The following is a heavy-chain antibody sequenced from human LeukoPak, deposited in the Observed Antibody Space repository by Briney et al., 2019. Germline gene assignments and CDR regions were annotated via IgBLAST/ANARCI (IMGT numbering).Heavy chain of an antibody. D-gene: IGHD3-10*01. CDR1: GFTFNSYT. CDR3: ARESQAYYYGSGSPNY. Sequence: GSLRLSCAASGFTFNSYTMNWVRQAPGKGLEWVSSISSSSSYIYYADSVKGRFTISRDNAKNSLYLQMNSLRAEDTAVYYCARESQAYYYGSGSPNYWGQGTLVTVSS. CDR2: ISSSSSYI. V-gene: IGHV3-21*01. J-gene: IGHJ4*02.